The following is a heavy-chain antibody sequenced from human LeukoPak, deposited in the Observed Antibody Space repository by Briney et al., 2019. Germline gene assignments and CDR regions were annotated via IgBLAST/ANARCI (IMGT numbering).Heavy chain of an antibody. Sequence: PGGPLRLSCAASGFTFSSYAMHWVRQAPGKGLEWVAVISYDGSNKYYADSVKGRFTISRDNSKNTLYLQMNSLRAEDTAVYYCAIAAAGSFDYWGQGTLVTVSS. V-gene: IGHV3-30-3*01. CDR1: GFTFSSYA. CDR2: ISYDGSNK. D-gene: IGHD6-13*01. CDR3: AIAAAGSFDY. J-gene: IGHJ4*02.